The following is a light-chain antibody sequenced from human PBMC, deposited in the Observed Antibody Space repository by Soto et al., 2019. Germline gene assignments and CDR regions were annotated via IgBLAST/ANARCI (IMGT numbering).Light chain of an antibody. CDR1: QSVSSSF. CDR3: QQYDSSPWT. V-gene: IGKV3-20*01. Sequence: EIVLTQSPGTLSLSPGERATLSCRASQSVSSSFLAWYQQKPGQAPRLLIYAASSRATGIPDRFSGSGSGTDVTLTISRLEPEDFAVFYCQQYDSSPWTFGQGTKVEIK. CDR2: AAS. J-gene: IGKJ1*01.